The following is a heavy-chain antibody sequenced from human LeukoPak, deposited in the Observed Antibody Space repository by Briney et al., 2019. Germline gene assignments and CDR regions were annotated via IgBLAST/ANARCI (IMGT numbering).Heavy chain of an antibody. V-gene: IGHV3-9*01. J-gene: IGHJ4*02. CDR3: AKDSGSGYYYYDY. CDR1: GFTFDDYA. CDR2: ISWNSGSI. Sequence: GRSLRLSCAASGFTFDDYAMHWVRHAPGKGLEWVSGISWNSGSIGYADSVKGRFTISRDNAKNSLYLQMNSLRAEDTALYYCAKDSGSGYYYYDYWGQGTLVTVSS. D-gene: IGHD3-22*01.